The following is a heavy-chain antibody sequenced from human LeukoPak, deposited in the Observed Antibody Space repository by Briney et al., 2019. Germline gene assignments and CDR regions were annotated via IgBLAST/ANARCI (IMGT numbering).Heavy chain of an antibody. CDR1: GFTFSSYA. CDR2: ISGSGST. J-gene: IGHJ6*03. V-gene: IGHV3-23*01. CDR3: ARSAAAGTYYMDV. Sequence: GGSLRLSCAASGFTFSSYAMSWVRQAPGKGLEWVSAISGSGSTYYADSVKGRFTISRDNSKNTLYLQMNSLRADDTAVYYCARSAAAGTYYMDVWGKGTTVTVSS. D-gene: IGHD6-13*01.